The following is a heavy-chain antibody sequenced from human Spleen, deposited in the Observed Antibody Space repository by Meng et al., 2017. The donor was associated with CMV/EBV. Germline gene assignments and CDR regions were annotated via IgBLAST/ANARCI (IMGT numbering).Heavy chain of an antibody. V-gene: IGHV1-2*02. J-gene: IGHJ6*02. CDR2: INPDSGGT. CDR1: GYTFTGYY. Sequence: ASVKVSCKASGYTFTGYYMHWVRQAPGQGLEWMGWINPDSGGTNYAQKFQGRVTMTRDTSISTAYMELSRLRSDDTAVYYCASLHSGVYCGSTSCYGMDVWGQGTTVTVSS. CDR3: ASLHSGVYCGSTSCYGMDV. D-gene: IGHD2-2*01.